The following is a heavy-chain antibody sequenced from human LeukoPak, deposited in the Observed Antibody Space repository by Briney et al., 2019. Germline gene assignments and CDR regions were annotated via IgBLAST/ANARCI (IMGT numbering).Heavy chain of an antibody. Sequence: SETPSLTCTVSGGSISSGSYYWSWIRQPAGKGLEWIGRIYTSGSTNYNPSLKSRVTISVDTSKNQFSLKLSSVTAADTAVYYCARDYPENSSSWYYQGYYYYYMDVWGKGTTVTVSS. J-gene: IGHJ6*03. CDR2: IYTSGST. CDR3: ARDYPENSSSWYYQGYYYYYMDV. V-gene: IGHV4-61*02. CDR1: GGSISSGSYY. D-gene: IGHD6-13*01.